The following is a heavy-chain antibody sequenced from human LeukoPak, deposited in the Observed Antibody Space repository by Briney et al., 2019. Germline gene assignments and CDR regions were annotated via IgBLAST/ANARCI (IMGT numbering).Heavy chain of an antibody. CDR1: GFTFSSYA. D-gene: IGHD4-23*01. J-gene: IGHJ4*02. Sequence: PGGSLRLSCAASGFTFSSYAMNWVRQAPGTGLEWVSGISGRGGSTYYADSVKGRFTISRDDSKNTLYLQMNSLRAEDTAVYYCAKTIAGNRNYFEYWGQGTLVTVSS. CDR3: AKTIAGNRNYFEY. V-gene: IGHV3-23*01. CDR2: ISGRGGST.